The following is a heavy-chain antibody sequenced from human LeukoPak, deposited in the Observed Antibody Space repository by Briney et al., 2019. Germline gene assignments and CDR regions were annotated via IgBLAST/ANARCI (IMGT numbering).Heavy chain of an antibody. CDR3: AREKNGYSSSWLY. CDR1: GFTFSSYE. J-gene: IGHJ4*02. Sequence: PGGSLRPSCAASGFTFSSYEMNWVRQAPGKGLEWVSYISSSGSTIYYADSVKGRFTISRDNAKNSLYLQMNSLRAEDTAVYYCAREKNGYSSSWLYWGQGTLVTVSS. CDR2: ISSSGSTI. V-gene: IGHV3-48*03. D-gene: IGHD6-13*01.